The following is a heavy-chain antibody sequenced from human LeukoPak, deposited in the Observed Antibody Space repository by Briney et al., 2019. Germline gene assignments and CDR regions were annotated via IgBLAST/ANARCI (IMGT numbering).Heavy chain of an antibody. Sequence: PSETLSLTCAVHGGSFSGYYWSWIRQPPGKGLEWIGEINHSGSTNYNPSLKSRVTISVDTSKNQFSLKLSSVTAADTAVYYCARLLYYGSGSPEGYWGQGTLVTVSS. V-gene: IGHV4-34*01. CDR1: GGSFSGYY. CDR3: ARLLYYGSGSPEGY. CDR2: INHSGST. J-gene: IGHJ4*02. D-gene: IGHD3-10*01.